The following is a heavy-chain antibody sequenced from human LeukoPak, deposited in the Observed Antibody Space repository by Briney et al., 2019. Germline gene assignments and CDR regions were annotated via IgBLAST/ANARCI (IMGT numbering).Heavy chain of an antibody. V-gene: IGHV3-23*01. Sequence: PGVSLRLSCAASGFTFSSYAMSWVRQAPGKGLEWVSAISGSGGSTYYADSVKGRFTISRDNSKNTLYLQMNSLRAEDTAVYYCAKDSGSYPYVNYYYYGMDVWGQGTTVTVSS. D-gene: IGHD1-26*01. J-gene: IGHJ6*02. CDR2: ISGSGGST. CDR3: AKDSGSYPYVNYYYYGMDV. CDR1: GFTFSSYA.